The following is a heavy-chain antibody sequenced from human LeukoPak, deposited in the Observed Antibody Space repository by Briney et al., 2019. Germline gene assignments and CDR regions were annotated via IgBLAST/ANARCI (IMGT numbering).Heavy chain of an antibody. CDR3: AKDGSWGDYYFYFYMDV. CDR2: ISGSGYYT. V-gene: IGHV3-23*01. J-gene: IGHJ6*03. Sequence: PGGSLRLSCEASGSGFTFGNFGMSCVRQAPGKGLEWLSGISGSGYYTYYADSVKGRFTISRDNSKNTLYIEMNSLRDEDTAVYYCAKDGSWGDYYFYFYMDVWGKGTTVTVSS. D-gene: IGHD3-16*01. CDR1: GSGFTFGNFG.